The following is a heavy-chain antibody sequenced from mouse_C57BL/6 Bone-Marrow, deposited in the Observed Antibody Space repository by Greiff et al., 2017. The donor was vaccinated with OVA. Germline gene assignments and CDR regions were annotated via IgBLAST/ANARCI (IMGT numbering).Heavy chain of an antibody. Sequence: QVTLKVSGPGILQPSQTLSLTCSFSGFSLSTFGMGVGWIRQPSGKGLEWLAHIWWDDDTYYNPALKSRLTIATDTTKNQVFLKIANVDTADTATYYCARTPYYDGYYSWFAYWGQGTLVTVSA. CDR3: ARTPYYDGYYSWFAY. CDR2: IWWDDDT. V-gene: IGHV8-8*01. CDR1: GFSLSTFGMG. D-gene: IGHD2-3*01. J-gene: IGHJ3*01.